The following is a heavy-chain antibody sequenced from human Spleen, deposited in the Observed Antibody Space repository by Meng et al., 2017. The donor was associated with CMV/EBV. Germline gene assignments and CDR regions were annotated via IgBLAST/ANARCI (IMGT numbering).Heavy chain of an antibody. CDR1: GFTFNKYA. CDR2: ISYDGSNK. CDR3: ARDKGGSSGWYLYFDY. J-gene: IGHJ4*02. D-gene: IGHD6-19*01. V-gene: IGHV3-30-3*01. Sequence: GFTFNKYAMHWVRQAPGKGLEWVAIISYDGSNKYYADSVKGRFTISRDNSKNTVYLQMNSLRAEDTAMYYCARDKGGSSGWYLYFDYWGQGTLVTVSS.